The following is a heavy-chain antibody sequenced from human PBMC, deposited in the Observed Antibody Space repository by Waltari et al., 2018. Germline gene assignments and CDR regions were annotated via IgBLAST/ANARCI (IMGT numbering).Heavy chain of an antibody. J-gene: IGHJ3*02. CDR2: TYYRSKWYN. V-gene: IGHV6-1*01. Sequence: QVQLQQSGPGLVKPSQTLSLTCAISGDSVSDKSATWNWIRQSPSRGLEWLGRTYYRSKWYNDYSVFVKSRVIINPDTFKNQFSLQLKFVNLEDTAVYYCATTMPRDGFILDAFNIWGQGTMVTVSS. CDR1: GDSVSDKSAT. D-gene: IGHD2-2*01. CDR3: ATTMPRDGFILDAFNI.